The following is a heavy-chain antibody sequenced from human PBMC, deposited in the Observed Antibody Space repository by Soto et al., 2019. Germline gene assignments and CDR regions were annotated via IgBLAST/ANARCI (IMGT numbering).Heavy chain of an antibody. Sequence: EVQLVESGGGLVQPGGSLKLSRAASGFTFSDSAMHWVRQASGEGLEWLGRIRSKGNNYATEYGASLKGRFTISRDDSKKTTYLQMSNLNTEDTAVYYCVRYSRTLGWFFDLWGRGTLVTVSS. D-gene: IGHD2-21*01. CDR2: IRSKGNNYAT. CDR3: VRYSRTLGWFFDL. CDR1: GFTFSDSA. J-gene: IGHJ2*01. V-gene: IGHV3-73*02.